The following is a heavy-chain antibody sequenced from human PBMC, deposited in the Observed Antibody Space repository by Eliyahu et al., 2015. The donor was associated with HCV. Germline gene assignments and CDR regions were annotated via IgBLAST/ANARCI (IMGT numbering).Heavy chain of an antibody. CDR1: GFTFSXYA. CDR3: AKDGGGGGDY. D-gene: IGHD2-21*01. Sequence: EVQLLESGGGLVQPGGSLRLSCAASGFTFSXYAMSWVRQXPGKGLEWVXGISGSGGSTYYADSVKGRFTISRDNSKNTLYLQMNSLRAEDTAVYYCAKDGGGGGDYWGQGTLVTVSS. CDR2: ISGSGGST. J-gene: IGHJ4*02. V-gene: IGHV3-23*01.